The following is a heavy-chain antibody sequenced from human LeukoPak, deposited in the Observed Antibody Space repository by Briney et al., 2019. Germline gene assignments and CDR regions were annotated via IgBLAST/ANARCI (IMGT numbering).Heavy chain of an antibody. J-gene: IGHJ6*02. Sequence: SVKVSCKPSGGTFSSYAISGVRQAPGQGLEWMGRIIPILGIANYEQKFQGRVTITADKSTSTAYMELSSLRSEDTAVYYCASSIAAAGMSYYYGMDVWGQGTTVTVSS. CDR2: IIPILGIA. D-gene: IGHD6-13*01. CDR3: ASSIAAAGMSYYYGMDV. V-gene: IGHV1-69*04. CDR1: GGTFSSYA.